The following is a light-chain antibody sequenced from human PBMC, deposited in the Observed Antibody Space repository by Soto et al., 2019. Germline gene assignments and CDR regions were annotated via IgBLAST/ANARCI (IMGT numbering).Light chain of an antibody. V-gene: IGKV1-5*03. CDR3: QQYETYYT. CDR2: KAS. Sequence: DIQMTQSPSTLSASVGDRVTITCRASQSISTWLAWYQQKPGKAPNLLIYKASNLESGVPSRFSGSGSGTEFTLTISFLQGDDVATYYCQQYETYYTFGQGTKVEIK. CDR1: QSISTW. J-gene: IGKJ2*01.